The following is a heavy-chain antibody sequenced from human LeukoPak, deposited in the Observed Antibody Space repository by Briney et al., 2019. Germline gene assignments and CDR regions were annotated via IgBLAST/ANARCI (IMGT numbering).Heavy chain of an antibody. V-gene: IGHV1-8*01. CDR1: GYTFTTYD. Sequence: ASVKVSCKASGYTFTTYDINWVRQATGQGLEWMGWMNPNSGNTGYAQKFQGRVTMTRNTSISTAYMELSSLRSDDTAVYYCARDWFGDYQIYNWGQGTLVTVSS. CDR3: ARDWFGDYQIYN. J-gene: IGHJ4*02. CDR2: MNPNSGNT. D-gene: IGHD4-17*01.